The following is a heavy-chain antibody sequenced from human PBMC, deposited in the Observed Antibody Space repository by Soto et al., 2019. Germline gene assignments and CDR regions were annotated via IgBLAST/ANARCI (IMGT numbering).Heavy chain of an antibody. CDR2: MYSGGST. Sequence: EVQLVESGGGLVQPGGSLRLSCAAFGFTVSGSYMTWVRQAPGKGLEWVSVMYSGGSTYYADSVKGRFTVSRDTSKNTLYLQMNILRAEDTAVYYCTRDSSPTVTADSWGQGTLVTVSS. CDR3: TRDSSPTVTADS. D-gene: IGHD4-17*01. J-gene: IGHJ4*02. CDR1: GFTVSGSY. V-gene: IGHV3-66*01.